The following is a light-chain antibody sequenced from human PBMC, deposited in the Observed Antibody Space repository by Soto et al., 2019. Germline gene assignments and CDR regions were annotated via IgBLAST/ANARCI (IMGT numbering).Light chain of an antibody. V-gene: IGLV2-8*01. J-gene: IGLJ2*01. Sequence: QSALTQPPSASGSPGQSVTISCTGTSSDVGGYNYVSWYQQHPGKAPKLMIYEVSKRPTGVPDRFSGSKSGKTASLTVSGLQAEDEADYYCSSYAGSNNFVVFGGGPQLTVL. CDR3: SSYAGSNNFVV. CDR1: SSDVGGYNY. CDR2: EVS.